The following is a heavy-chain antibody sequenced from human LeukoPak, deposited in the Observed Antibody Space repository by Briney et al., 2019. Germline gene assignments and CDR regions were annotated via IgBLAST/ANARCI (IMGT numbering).Heavy chain of an antibody. CDR1: EYTFTSYD. Sequence: ASVKVSCKASEYTFTSYDINWVRQATGQGLEWMGWMNPNSGNTVYAQKFQGRVTITRNTSISTAYMELSSLRSEDTAVYYCARRYSGYDGKSRFDPWGQGTLVTVSS. CDR3: ARRYSGYDGKSRFDP. J-gene: IGHJ5*02. CDR2: MNPNSGNT. V-gene: IGHV1-8*01. D-gene: IGHD5-12*01.